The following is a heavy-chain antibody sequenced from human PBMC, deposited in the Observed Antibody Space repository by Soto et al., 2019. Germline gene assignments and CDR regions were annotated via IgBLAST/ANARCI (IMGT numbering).Heavy chain of an antibody. CDR1: GFTFSSYD. J-gene: IGHJ4*02. Sequence: GSLRLSCAASGFTFSSYDMSWVRQAPGKGLEWVSGVSASGSITSYADSAKGRFTISRDNAKNTVFLQMSSLRAEDTAVYFCAKGDCSGGRCYMGFDYWGQGTLVTVSS. CDR2: VSASGSIT. D-gene: IGHD2-15*01. V-gene: IGHV3-23*01. CDR3: AKGDCSGGRCYMGFDY.